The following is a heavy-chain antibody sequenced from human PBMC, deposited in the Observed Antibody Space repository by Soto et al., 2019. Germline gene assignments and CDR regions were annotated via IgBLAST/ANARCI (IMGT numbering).Heavy chain of an antibody. CDR1: GYTFTSYA. Sequence: GVSVKVSCKASGYTFTSYAMHWVRQAPGQRLEWMGWINAGNGNTKYSQKFQGRVTITRDTSASTAYMELSSLRSEDTAVYYCARVRGTWYFDLWGRGTLVTVSS. J-gene: IGHJ2*01. D-gene: IGHD3-3*01. V-gene: IGHV1-3*01. CDR2: INAGNGNT. CDR3: ARVRGTWYFDL.